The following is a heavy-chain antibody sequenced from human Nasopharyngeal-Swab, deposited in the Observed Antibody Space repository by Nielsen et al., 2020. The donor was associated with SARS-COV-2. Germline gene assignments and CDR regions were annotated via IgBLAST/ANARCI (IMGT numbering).Heavy chain of an antibody. Sequence: GESLKISCAASGFTFSSYAMSWVRQAPGKGLEWVSAISGSGGSTYYADSVKGRFTISRDNSKNTLYLQMNSLRAEDTALFYCARDRAPLGAFDIWGQGTMVTVSS. CDR2: ISGSGGST. D-gene: IGHD3-10*01. CDR1: GFTFSSYA. CDR3: ARDRAPLGAFDI. V-gene: IGHV3-23*01. J-gene: IGHJ3*02.